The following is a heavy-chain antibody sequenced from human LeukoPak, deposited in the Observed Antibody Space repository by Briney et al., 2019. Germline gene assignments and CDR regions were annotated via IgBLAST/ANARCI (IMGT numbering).Heavy chain of an antibody. CDR1: GGSSSPYY. CDR3: ARHEAFGDFVDAFDT. Sequence: SETLSLTCTVSGGSSSPYYWSWIRQPPGKGREWIGYSYASGNSNYNPSLRRRPTTSLDTSNKRFSLRVTSLTAAATAVFYCARHEAFGDFVDAFDTWGPGTMVTVSS. V-gene: IGHV4-4*09. D-gene: IGHD4-17*01. J-gene: IGHJ3*02. CDR2: SYASGNS.